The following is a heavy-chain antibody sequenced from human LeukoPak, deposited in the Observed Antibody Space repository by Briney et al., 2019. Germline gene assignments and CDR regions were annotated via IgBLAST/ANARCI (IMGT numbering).Heavy chain of an antibody. Sequence: PSETLSLTCTVSGGSISSGSYYWSWIRQPAGKGLEWIGRIYTSGSTNYNPSLKSRVTISVDTSKNQFSLKLSSVTAADTAVYYCAREARGNYDFWSGYYHYYMDVWGKGTTVTVSS. J-gene: IGHJ6*03. CDR3: AREARGNYDFWSGYYHYYMDV. CDR1: GGSISSGSYY. V-gene: IGHV4-61*02. CDR2: IYTSGST. D-gene: IGHD3-3*01.